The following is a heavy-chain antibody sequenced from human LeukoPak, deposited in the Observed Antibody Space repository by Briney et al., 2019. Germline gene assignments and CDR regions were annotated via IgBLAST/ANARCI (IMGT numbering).Heavy chain of an antibody. CDR1: GYTFTSYG. CDR2: IIPIFGTA. J-gene: IGHJ5*02. CDR3: ARASSWYSSGFDWFDP. D-gene: IGHD6-19*01. Sequence: ASVKVSCKASGYTFTSYGISWVRQAPGQGLEWMGGIIPIFGTANYAQKFQGRVTITADESTSTAYMELSSLRSEDTAVYYCARASSWYSSGFDWFDPWGQGTLVTVSS. V-gene: IGHV1-69*13.